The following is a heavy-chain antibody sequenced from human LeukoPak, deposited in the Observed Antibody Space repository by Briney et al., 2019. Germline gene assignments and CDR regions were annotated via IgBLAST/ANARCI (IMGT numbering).Heavy chain of an antibody. V-gene: IGHV3-21*01. CDR3: ARDGDDYPRYFDWLSAGWFDP. Sequence: GSLRLSCVGSGFTFSSYAMSWVRQAPGKGLEWVSSISSSSSYIYYADSVKGRFTISRDNAKNSLYLQMNSLRAEDTAVYYCARDGDDYPRYFDWLSAGWFDPWGQGTLVTVSS. D-gene: IGHD3-9*01. CDR1: GFTFSSYA. J-gene: IGHJ5*02. CDR2: ISSSSSYI.